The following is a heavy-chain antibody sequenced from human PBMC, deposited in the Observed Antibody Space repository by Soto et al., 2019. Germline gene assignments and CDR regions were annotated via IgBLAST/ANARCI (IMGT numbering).Heavy chain of an antibody. CDR1: GDTFSS. D-gene: IGHD2-15*01. CDR2: ITPIVGTT. CDR3: AREAREYCSGGSCYSAFDY. Sequence: QVQLVQSGAEVKKPGSSVKVSCKASGDTFSSITWVRQAPGQGLEWMGGITPIVGTTNYAQTFQGRVTITADKSTSTAYMEVSSLRSEDTAVYYCAREAREYCSGGSCYSAFDYWGQGTLVTVSS. J-gene: IGHJ4*02. V-gene: IGHV1-69*06.